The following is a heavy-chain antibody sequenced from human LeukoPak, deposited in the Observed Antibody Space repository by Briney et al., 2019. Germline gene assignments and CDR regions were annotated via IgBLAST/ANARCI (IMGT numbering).Heavy chain of an antibody. D-gene: IGHD2-2*01. CDR1: GFTFSTYW. CDR3: VVGGAFDI. Sequence: GETLKISCADSGFTFSTYWISWVRQAPGKGLEWVANIKEDGSQKYYVDSVKGRFTISRDNAKNSVFLQMNSLRVEDTALYYCVVGGAFDIWGQGTMVTVSS. V-gene: IGHV3-7*01. CDR2: IKEDGSQK. J-gene: IGHJ3*02.